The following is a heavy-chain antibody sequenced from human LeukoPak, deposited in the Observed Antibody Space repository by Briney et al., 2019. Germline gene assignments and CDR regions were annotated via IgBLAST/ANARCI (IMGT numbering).Heavy chain of an antibody. V-gene: IGHV3-23*01. CDR2: IRYNIENT. CDR1: GFTFSNYA. CDR3: AKASTRDTGYYFDS. J-gene: IGHJ4*02. D-gene: IGHD3-9*01. Sequence: GGSLRLSCAASGFTFSNYAMGWVRQAPGKGPEWVSSIRYNIENTHYADAVQGRFTISRDNSKNTLYLQMNSLGAEDTARYYCAKASTRDTGYYFDSWGQGTLVSVSS.